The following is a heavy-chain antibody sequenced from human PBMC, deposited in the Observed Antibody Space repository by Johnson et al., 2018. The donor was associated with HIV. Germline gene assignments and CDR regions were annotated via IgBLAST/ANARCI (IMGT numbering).Heavy chain of an antibody. CDR1: GFTFEDHG. CDR2: IYSGGST. Sequence: VQLVESGGGVVRPGGSLRLSCAASGFTFEDHGMSWVRQAPGKGLEWVSVIYSGGSTYYADSVKGRFTISRDNSKNTLYLQMNSLRAEDTAGYYCVRTSERWLQFGAFDIWGQGTVVTVSS. CDR3: VRTSERWLQFGAFDI. J-gene: IGHJ3*02. D-gene: IGHD5-24*01. V-gene: IGHV3-66*01.